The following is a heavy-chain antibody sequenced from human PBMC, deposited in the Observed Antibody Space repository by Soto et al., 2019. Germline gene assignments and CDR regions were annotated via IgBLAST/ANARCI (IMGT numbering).Heavy chain of an antibody. J-gene: IGHJ4*02. CDR2: ISGSGGST. Sequence: EVQLLESGGGLVQPGGSLRLSCAASGFTFSSYAMSWVRQAPGKGLEWVSAISGSGGSTYYADSVKGRFTISRDNSKNTLYLQMNSLRAEDTVVYYCAKDPLNAYCSGGSCYLPYWGQGTLVTVSS. D-gene: IGHD2-15*01. CDR1: GFTFSSYA. CDR3: AKDPLNAYCSGGSCYLPY. V-gene: IGHV3-23*01.